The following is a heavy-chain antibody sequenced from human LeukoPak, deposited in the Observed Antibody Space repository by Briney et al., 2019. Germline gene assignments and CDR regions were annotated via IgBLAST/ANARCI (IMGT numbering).Heavy chain of an antibody. Sequence: PGGSLRLSCAASGFTFNTYWMNWVRQAPGKGLEWVATIKQDGSEKYYVNSLKGRFTISRDNAKNSVYFQINSLRAEDTAVYYCAKNWGYFDYWGQGTLVTVSS. CDR3: AKNWGYFDY. J-gene: IGHJ4*02. V-gene: IGHV3-7*01. CDR1: GFTFNTYW. CDR2: IKQDGSEK. D-gene: IGHD7-27*01.